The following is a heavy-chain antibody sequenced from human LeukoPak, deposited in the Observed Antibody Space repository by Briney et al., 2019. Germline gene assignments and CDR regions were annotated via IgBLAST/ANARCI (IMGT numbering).Heavy chain of an antibody. CDR3: ARERGGYCSGTSCSNAFDI. Sequence: GGSLRLSCAASGFTFSSYSMNWVRQAPGKGLEWVSYISSSSSTIYYVDSVKGRFTISRDNAKNSLYLQMNSLRAEDTAVYYCARERGGYCSGTSCSNAFDIWGQGTMVTVSS. CDR2: ISSSSSTI. J-gene: IGHJ3*02. V-gene: IGHV3-48*04. D-gene: IGHD2-2*01. CDR1: GFTFSSYS.